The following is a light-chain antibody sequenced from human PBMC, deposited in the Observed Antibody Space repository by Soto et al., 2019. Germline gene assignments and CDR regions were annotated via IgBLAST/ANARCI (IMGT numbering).Light chain of an antibody. Sequence: QSVLTQSPSASASLGASVKLTCTLTSGHSSYAIAWHQQQPEKGPRYLMKVNSDGSHNKGDGIPDRFSGFSSGAERYLTISNLQSEDEADYYCQTWTTGFSVGFGGGTKLTVL. J-gene: IGLJ2*01. CDR1: SGHSSYA. V-gene: IGLV4-69*01. CDR2: VNSDGSH. CDR3: QTWTTGFSVG.